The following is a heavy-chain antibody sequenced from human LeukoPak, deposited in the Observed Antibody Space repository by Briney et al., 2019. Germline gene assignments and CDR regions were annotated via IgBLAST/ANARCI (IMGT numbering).Heavy chain of an antibody. CDR3: ARRNYGDYRVDY. CDR1: GYSISSGYY. V-gene: IGHV4-38-2*02. D-gene: IGHD4-17*01. J-gene: IGHJ4*02. CDR2: IYHSGST. Sequence: PSETLSLTCTVSGYSISSGYYWGWIRQPPGKGLEWIGSIYHSGSTYYNPSLKSRVTISVDTSISTAYLQWSSLKASDTAMYYCARRNYGDYRVDYWGQGTLVTVSS.